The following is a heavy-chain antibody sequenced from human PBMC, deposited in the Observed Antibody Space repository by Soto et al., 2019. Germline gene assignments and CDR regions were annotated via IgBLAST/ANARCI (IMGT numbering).Heavy chain of an antibody. CDR1: GGSFTSNNW. Sequence: QVQLQESGPGLVKPSGTLSLTCAVSGGSFTSNNWWTWVRQPPGQGLEWIGEIYRTGSTNSNPSLKSRVPISRDKSENQCSLKVTSLTAADTAVYYCASRDPGTSVDYWGQGTLVTVSS. CDR2: IYRTGST. CDR3: ASRDPGTSVDY. V-gene: IGHV4-4*02. J-gene: IGHJ4*02. D-gene: IGHD1-7*01.